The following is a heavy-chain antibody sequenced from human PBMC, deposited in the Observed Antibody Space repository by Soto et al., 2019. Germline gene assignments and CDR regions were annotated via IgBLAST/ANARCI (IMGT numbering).Heavy chain of an antibody. V-gene: IGHV3-66*01. CDR2: IYSGGST. D-gene: IGHD3-3*01. Sequence: GGSLRLSCAASGFPVSSNYMSWVRQAPGKGLEWVSVIYSGGSTYYADSVKGRFTISRDNSKNTLYLQMNSLRAEDTAVYYCARDRSTIYAFDIWGQGTMVTVSS. J-gene: IGHJ3*02. CDR3: ARDRSTIYAFDI. CDR1: GFPVSSNY.